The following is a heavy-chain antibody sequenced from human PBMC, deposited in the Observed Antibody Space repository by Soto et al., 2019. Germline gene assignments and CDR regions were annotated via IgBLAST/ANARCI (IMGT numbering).Heavy chain of an antibody. J-gene: IGHJ3*02. CDR1: GFTFSSYA. CDR2: ISGSGGST. D-gene: IGHD3-9*01. CDR3: AKDFRYFDWPFTSPDAFDI. V-gene: IGHV3-23*01. Sequence: GGSLRLSCAASGFTFSSYAMSWVRQAPGKGLEWVSAISGSGGSTYYADSVKGRFTISRDNSKNTLYLQMNSLRAEDTAVYYCAKDFRYFDWPFTSPDAFDIWGQGTMVTVSS.